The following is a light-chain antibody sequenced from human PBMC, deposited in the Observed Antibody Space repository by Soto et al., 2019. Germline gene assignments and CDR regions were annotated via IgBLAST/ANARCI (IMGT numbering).Light chain of an antibody. V-gene: IGKV3-20*01. CDR3: KQYGRSFGT. CDR1: QSVSSSY. Sequence: EIVLTHSPGTLSFSAGERTTLSSRSSQSVSSSYLAWYQQKPGLAPRLLIYGASSRATGIPDRFSGSGSGTDFTLTISRLEPEDFAVYYCKQYGRSFGTFGQGTKVDIK. CDR2: GAS. J-gene: IGKJ1*01.